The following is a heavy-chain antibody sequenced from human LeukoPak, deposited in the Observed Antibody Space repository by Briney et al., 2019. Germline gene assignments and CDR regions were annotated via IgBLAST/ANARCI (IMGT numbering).Heavy chain of an antibody. J-gene: IGHJ4*02. CDR3: ARGGLSGNYPFLDY. V-gene: IGHV4-59*01. Sequence: PSETLSLTCTVSGGSISSYYWSWIRQPPGKGLEWIGYIYYTGSTNYNPSLKSRVTISVDTSKNQFSLNLSSVTAADTAVYYCARGGLSGNYPFLDYWGQGTLVTVSS. D-gene: IGHD1-26*01. CDR1: GGSISSYY. CDR2: IYYTGST.